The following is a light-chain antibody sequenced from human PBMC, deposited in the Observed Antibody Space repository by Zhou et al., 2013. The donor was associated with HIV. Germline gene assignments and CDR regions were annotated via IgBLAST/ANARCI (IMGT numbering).Light chain of an antibody. V-gene: IGKV1-27*01. J-gene: IGKJ3*01. Sequence: DIQMTQSPSFVSASVGDRVTITCRASQAIRTWLAWYQQKPGKAPKLLIYAASTLQTGVPSRFSGSRSGTDFTLTITSLQPEDVATYYCQKYNIAPRTFGPGTRVDI. CDR3: QKYNIAPRT. CDR1: QAIRTW. CDR2: AAS.